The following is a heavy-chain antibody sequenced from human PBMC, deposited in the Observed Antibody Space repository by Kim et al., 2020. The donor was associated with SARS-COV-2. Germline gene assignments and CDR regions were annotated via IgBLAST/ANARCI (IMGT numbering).Heavy chain of an antibody. V-gene: IGHV5-10-1*01. CDR3: ARLSYYDILTGYPTSFDY. J-gene: IGHJ4*02. Sequence: GESLKISCKGSGYSFTSYWISWVRQMPGKGLEWMGRIDPSDSYTNYSPSFQGHVTISADKSISTAYLQWSSLKASDTAMYYCARLSYYDILTGYPTSFDYWGQGTLVTVSS. CDR2: IDPSDSYT. D-gene: IGHD3-9*01. CDR1: GYSFTSYW.